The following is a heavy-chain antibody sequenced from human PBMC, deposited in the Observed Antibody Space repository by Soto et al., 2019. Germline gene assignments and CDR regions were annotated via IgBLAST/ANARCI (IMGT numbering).Heavy chain of an antibody. D-gene: IGHD3-16*01. CDR1: YG. Sequence: YGWRWIRKKKERGLEWSGYISYSGTTNHNAYLKSRVTISVDTSANQFSLRVRSVTAADTAFFFFATNRGLGDVSPFLDLLGHGSRDTVS. V-gene: IGHV4-59*01. CDR2: ISYSGTT. CDR3: ATNRGLGDVSPFLDL. J-gene: IGHJ5*02.